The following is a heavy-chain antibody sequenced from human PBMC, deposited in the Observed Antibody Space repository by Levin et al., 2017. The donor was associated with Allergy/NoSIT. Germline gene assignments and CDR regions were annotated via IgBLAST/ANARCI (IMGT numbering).Heavy chain of an antibody. J-gene: IGHJ6*02. CDR1: GFTFSSYG. Sequence: GGSLRLSCAASGFTFSSYGMHWVRQAPGKGLEWVAVISYDGSNKYYADSVKGRFTISRDNSKNTLYLQMNSLRPEDTAVYYCAKDKDHCSSTSNTYGMDVWGQGTTVTVSS. CDR3: AKDKDHCSSTSNTYGMDV. CDR2: ISYDGSNK. V-gene: IGHV3-30*18. D-gene: IGHD2-2*01.